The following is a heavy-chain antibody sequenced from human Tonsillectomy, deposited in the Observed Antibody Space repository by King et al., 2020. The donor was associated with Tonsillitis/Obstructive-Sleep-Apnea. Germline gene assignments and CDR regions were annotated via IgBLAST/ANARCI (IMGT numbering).Heavy chain of an antibody. D-gene: IGHD1-1*01. Sequence: LVPSVAAVPQPGASLTVSCQASGSPFPSYGISCVRQAPGHGLEWMGWISAYNGNTNYAQKLQGRVPMTTDTSTSTAYMELRSLRSEDTAGEDGARGPARRQHEGADGGQGTRGT. CDR2: ISAYNGNT. V-gene: IGHV1-18*01. CDR3: ARGPARRQHEGAD. J-gene: IGHJ4*02. CDR1: GSPFPSYG.